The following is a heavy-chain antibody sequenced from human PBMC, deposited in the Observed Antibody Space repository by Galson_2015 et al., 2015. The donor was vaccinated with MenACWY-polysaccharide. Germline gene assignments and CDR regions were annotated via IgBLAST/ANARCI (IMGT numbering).Heavy chain of an antibody. V-gene: IGHV3-23*01. J-gene: IGHJ4*02. CDR1: GFTFNNFA. CDR3: ARAGIRDVVPTARFSPAPDY. Sequence: SLRLSCAASGFTFNNFAMSWVRQAPGKGLEWVSAISGNGDNTYYADSVRGRFTISRDTSRNTLYLQMRSLRADDTALYCCARAGIRDVVPTARFSPAPDYWGQGTLVTVSS. D-gene: IGHD3-3*01. CDR2: ISGNGDNT.